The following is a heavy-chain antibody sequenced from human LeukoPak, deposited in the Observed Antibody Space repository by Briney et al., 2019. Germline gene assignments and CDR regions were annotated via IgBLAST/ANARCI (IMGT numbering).Heavy chain of an antibody. J-gene: IGHJ4*02. CDR2: IYYSGST. D-gene: IGHD6-19*01. V-gene: IGHV4-39*01. CDR3: ARHQGSGWYDYCDY. CDR1: GGSIRSSSYY. Sequence: SATLSLTCTVSGGSIRSSSYYWGWIRQPPGKGLEWIGTIYYSGSTYYNPSLKSRVTISVDTSKNQFSLKLRSVTAADTAVYYCARHQGSGWYDYCDYWGQGTLVTVSS.